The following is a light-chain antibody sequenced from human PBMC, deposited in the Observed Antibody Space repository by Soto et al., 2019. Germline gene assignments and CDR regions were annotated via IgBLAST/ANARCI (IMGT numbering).Light chain of an antibody. CDR1: TSDVGGYNY. CDR2: EVS. CDR3: SSYTSSSTHL. Sequence: QSALTQPASVSGSHGQSITISCTGTTSDVGGYNYVSWYQQHPGKAPKLMIYEVSNRPSGVSNRFSGSKSDNTASLTSSGRQAEDAADYYCSSYTSSSTHLFGGGTKLTVL. V-gene: IGLV2-14*01. J-gene: IGLJ3*02.